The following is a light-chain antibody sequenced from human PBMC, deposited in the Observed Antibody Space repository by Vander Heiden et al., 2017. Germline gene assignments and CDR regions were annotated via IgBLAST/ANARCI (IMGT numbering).Light chain of an antibody. V-gene: IGLV2-23*01. CDR1: SSDVGSYNL. CDR3: FSYAGRSTYV. J-gene: IGLJ1*01. CDR2: EDS. Sequence: QSALTQPPSVSGSPGKSITISCTGTSSDVGSYNLVSWYQQHPGKAPKLIIYEDSKRPSGVSNRFSGSKSGNTASLTISGLQAEDEADYYCFSYAGRSTYVFGTGTKVTVL.